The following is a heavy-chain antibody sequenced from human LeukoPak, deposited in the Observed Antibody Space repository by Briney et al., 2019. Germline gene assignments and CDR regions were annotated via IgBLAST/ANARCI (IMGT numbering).Heavy chain of an antibody. Sequence: GGSLRLSCAASGFTFSSYAMSWVRQAPGKGLEWVSAISGSGGSTYYADSVRGRFTISRDNSKNTLYLQVSSLRPEDTAIYYCAKDGTDYGRNSYDWFFDLWGRGTLVTVSS. CDR3: AKDGTDYGRNSYDWFFDL. D-gene: IGHD4-23*01. V-gene: IGHV3-23*01. J-gene: IGHJ2*01. CDR1: GFTFSSYA. CDR2: ISGSGGST.